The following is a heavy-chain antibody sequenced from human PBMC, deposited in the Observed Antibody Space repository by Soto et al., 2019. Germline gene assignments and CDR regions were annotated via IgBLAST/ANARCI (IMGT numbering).Heavy chain of an antibody. Sequence: PSETLSLTCTVSGDSISRYYWSWIRQFPGKGLEWIGYIYYSGSTNYNPSLKSRVTISVDTSKNQFSLKLTSVTAADTAVYYCARDKITGLFDYWGQGTLVTVSS. CDR1: GDSISRYY. D-gene: IGHD2-8*02. J-gene: IGHJ4*02. CDR2: IYYSGST. CDR3: ARDKITGLFDY. V-gene: IGHV4-59*12.